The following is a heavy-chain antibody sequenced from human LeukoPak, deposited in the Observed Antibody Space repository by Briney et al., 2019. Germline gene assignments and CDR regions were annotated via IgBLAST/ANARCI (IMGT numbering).Heavy chain of an antibody. CDR1: GFTFSSYG. D-gene: IGHD5-18*01. CDR3: ARESGYSLLIDY. J-gene: IGHJ4*02. V-gene: IGHV3-33*01. CDR2: IWYDGSNK. Sequence: GGSLRLSCAASGFTFSSYGMHWVRQAPGKGLEWVAVIWYDGSNKYYADSVKGRFTISRDNSKNTLYLQMNSLRAEDTAVYYCARESGYSLLIDYWGQGTLVTVSS.